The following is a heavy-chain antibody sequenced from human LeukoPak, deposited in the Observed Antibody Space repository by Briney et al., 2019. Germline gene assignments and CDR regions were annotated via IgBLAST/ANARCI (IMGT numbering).Heavy chain of an antibody. D-gene: IGHD2-2*01. CDR2: INHSGST. J-gene: IGHJ4*02. CDR3: ARRRGLYCSSTSCPVDY. Sequence: PSETLSLTCTVSGGSISSYYWSWIRQPPGKGLEWIGEINHSGSTNYNPSLKSRVTISVDTSKNQFSLKLSSVTAADTAVYYCARRRGLYCSSTSCPVDYWGQGTLVTVSS. CDR1: GGSISSYY. V-gene: IGHV4-34*01.